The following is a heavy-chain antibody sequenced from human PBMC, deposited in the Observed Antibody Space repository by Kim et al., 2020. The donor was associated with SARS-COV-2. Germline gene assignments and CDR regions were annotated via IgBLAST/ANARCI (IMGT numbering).Heavy chain of an antibody. Sequence: LKGSGTISQDTSKNQFSLKLSSVTAADTAVYYCARHEREQWLVLSEYFDLWGRGTLVTVSS. CDR3: ARHEREQWLVLSEYFDL. V-gene: IGHV4-59*08. J-gene: IGHJ2*01. D-gene: IGHD6-19*01.